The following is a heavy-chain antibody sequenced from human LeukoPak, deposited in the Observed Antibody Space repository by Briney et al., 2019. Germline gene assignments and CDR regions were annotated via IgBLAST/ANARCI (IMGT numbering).Heavy chain of an antibody. D-gene: IGHD5-12*01. CDR1: GFTFSSYW. CDR3: ARDLEWLRLVGYYFDY. J-gene: IGHJ4*02. Sequence: PGGSLRLSCAASGFTFSSYWMSWVRQAPGKGLEWVADIKQDGGEKYYVDSVKGRFTISRDNAKNSPYLQMNSLRAEDTAVYYCARDLEWLRLVGYYFDYWGQGTLVTVPS. V-gene: IGHV3-7*01. CDR2: IKQDGGEK.